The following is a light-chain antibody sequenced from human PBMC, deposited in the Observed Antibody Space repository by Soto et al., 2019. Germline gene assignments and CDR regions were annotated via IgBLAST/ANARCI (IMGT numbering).Light chain of an antibody. J-gene: IGLJ1*01. Sequence: QSVLTQPPSVSGAPGQRVTISCTGSSSNIGAGYDVHWYQQLPGTAPKLLIYGNSNRPSGVPDRFSGSKSATSASLAITGLQAEDEADYYCQSYDSSLSVRYVFGTGTKVTVL. CDR3: QSYDSSLSVRYV. CDR2: GNS. V-gene: IGLV1-40*01. CDR1: SSNIGAGYD.